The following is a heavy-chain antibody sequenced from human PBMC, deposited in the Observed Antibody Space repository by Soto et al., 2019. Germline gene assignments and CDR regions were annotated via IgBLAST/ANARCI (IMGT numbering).Heavy chain of an antibody. D-gene: IGHD3-10*02. V-gene: IGHV1-2*02. CDR2: INPKFGDT. CDR1: GYTFTAYH. CDR3: ARNMDYYYGRGSGNGHGV. Sequence: QVRLVQSGAEVKEPGDSVRVSCEASGYTFTAYHIHWVRQAPGQGLEWMGWINPKFGDTGYAQDLQGRVSMPSDMSTSTVYMELSRLTSDDTAIYYCARNMDYYYGRGSGNGHGVWGQGTTVTVFS. J-gene: IGHJ6*02.